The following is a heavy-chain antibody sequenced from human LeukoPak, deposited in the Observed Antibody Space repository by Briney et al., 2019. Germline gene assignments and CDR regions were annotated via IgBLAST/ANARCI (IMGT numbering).Heavy chain of an antibody. CDR2: INPSGGST. D-gene: IGHD3-22*01. V-gene: IGHV1-46*01. CDR1: GYTFTSYH. J-gene: IGHJ6*03. CDR3: ARDLPSSVYYYYYMDV. Sequence: ASVKVSCKASGYTFTSYHMHWVRQAPGQGLEWMGIINPSGGSTSYAQKFQGRVTMTRDMSTSTVYMELSSLRSEDTAVYYCARDLPSSVYYYYYMDVWGKGTTVTVSS.